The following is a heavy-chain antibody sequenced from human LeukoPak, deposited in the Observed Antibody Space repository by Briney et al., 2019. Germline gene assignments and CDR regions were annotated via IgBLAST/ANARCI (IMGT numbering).Heavy chain of an antibody. J-gene: IGHJ4*02. CDR2: MNPNSGNT. V-gene: IGHV1-8*03. D-gene: IGHD2-2*02. CDR3: ARGPRSCSSTSCYTIFDY. CDR1: GYTFTSYD. Sequence: VASVKVSCKASGYTFTSYDINWVRQATGQGLEWMGWMNPNSGNTGYAQKFQGRVTITRNTSISTAYMELSSLRSEDTAVYYCARGPRSCSSTSCYTIFDYWGQGTLVTVSS.